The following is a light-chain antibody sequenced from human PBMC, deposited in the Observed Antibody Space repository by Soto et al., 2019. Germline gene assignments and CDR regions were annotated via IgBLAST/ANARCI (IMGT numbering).Light chain of an antibody. Sequence: QSALTQPRSVPGSPGQSLTISCTGTSSDVGGYNYVSWYQQYPGKVPKLMIYDVTKRPSGVPDRFSGSKSGNTASLTISGLQAEDEADYYCCSHAGSYTYVFGTGTKVTVL. CDR2: DVT. CDR1: SSDVGGYNY. J-gene: IGLJ1*01. CDR3: CSHAGSYTYV. V-gene: IGLV2-11*01.